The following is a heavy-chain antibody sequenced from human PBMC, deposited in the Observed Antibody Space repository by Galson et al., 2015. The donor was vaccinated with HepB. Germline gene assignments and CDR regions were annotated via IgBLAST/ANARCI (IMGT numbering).Heavy chain of an antibody. D-gene: IGHD6-25*01. CDR1: GFSLSTSGVG. J-gene: IGHJ4*02. CDR2: IYYDDDK. CDR3: AHRLSGWYFDY. Sequence: PALVKPTQTLTLTCTFSGFSLSTSGVGVGWIRQPPGKALEWLALIYYDDDKRYSPSLKNRLTITRDTSKNQVVLTMTNMDPVDTATYYCAHRLSGWYFDYWGQGTLVTVSS. V-gene: IGHV2-5*02.